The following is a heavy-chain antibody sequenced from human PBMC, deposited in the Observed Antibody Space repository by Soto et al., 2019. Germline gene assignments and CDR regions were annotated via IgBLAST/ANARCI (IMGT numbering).Heavy chain of an antibody. CDR1: GFTFSSYS. CDR2: ISSSSSTI. CDR3: ARDTAAAGRTWEFDY. D-gene: IGHD6-13*01. Sequence: GGSLRLSCAASGFTFSSYSMNWVRQAPGKGLEWVSYISSSSSTIYYADSVKGRFTISRDNAKNSLYLQMNSLRAEDTAVYYCARDTAAAGRTWEFDYWGQGTLVTVSS. J-gene: IGHJ4*02. V-gene: IGHV3-48*01.